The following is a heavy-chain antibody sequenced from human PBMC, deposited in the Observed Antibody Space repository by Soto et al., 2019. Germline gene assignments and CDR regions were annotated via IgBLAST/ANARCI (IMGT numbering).Heavy chain of an antibody. Sequence: PGGSLRLSCAASGFNFDGYAMHWVRQAPGKGLEWVSGLSWNSGGIDYADSVKGRFTISRDNAKNSLYLQMNSLRAEDTALYYCVKLRYSGDSGYFDYWGQGTLVTVSS. V-gene: IGHV3-9*01. J-gene: IGHJ4*02. CDR3: VKLRYSGDSGYFDY. CDR1: GFNFDGYA. D-gene: IGHD1-26*01. CDR2: LSWNSGGI.